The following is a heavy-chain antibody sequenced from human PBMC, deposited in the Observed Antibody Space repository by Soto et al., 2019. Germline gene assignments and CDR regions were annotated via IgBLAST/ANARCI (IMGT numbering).Heavy chain of an antibody. CDR3: AGWFIVGATIGYYYYGMDV. D-gene: IGHD1-26*01. CDR2: IYYSGST. Sequence: QVQLQESGPGLVKPSETLSLTCTVSGGSISSYYWSWIRQPPGKGLEWIGYIYYSGSTNYNPSLKSRVTISVDTSKNQFSLKLSSVTAADTAVYYCAGWFIVGATIGYYYYGMDVWGQGTTVTVSS. V-gene: IGHV4-59*01. J-gene: IGHJ6*02. CDR1: GGSISSYY.